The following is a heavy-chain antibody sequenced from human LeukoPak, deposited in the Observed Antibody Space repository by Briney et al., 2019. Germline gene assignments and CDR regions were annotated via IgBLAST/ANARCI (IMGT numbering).Heavy chain of an antibody. CDR1: GFTFNS. CDR2: TSNSGGLT. Sequence: GGTLRLSCAASGFTFNSMAWVRQAPGKGLEWISATSNSGGLTYYADSVKGRFTISSDSSKNTLYLQMNSLRAEDTAVYYCAKRGLYDTSGYYHDAFDIWGQGTMVTVSS. J-gene: IGHJ3*02. V-gene: IGHV3-23*01. D-gene: IGHD3-22*01. CDR3: AKRGLYDTSGYYHDAFDI.